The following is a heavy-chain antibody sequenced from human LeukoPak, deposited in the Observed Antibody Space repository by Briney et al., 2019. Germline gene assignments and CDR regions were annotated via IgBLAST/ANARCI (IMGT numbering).Heavy chain of an antibody. CDR3: ARDFEVAGSFDAFDI. J-gene: IGHJ3*02. V-gene: IGHV3-21*01. Sequence: GGSLRLSCAASGFTFSTYSMNWVRQAPGKGLEWVSSISSSSSYIYYADSVKGRFTISRDNAKNSLFLQMNSLRAEDTAVYYCARDFEVAGSFDAFDIWGQGTMVTVSS. CDR1: GFTFSTYS. CDR2: ISSSSSYI. D-gene: IGHD6-19*01.